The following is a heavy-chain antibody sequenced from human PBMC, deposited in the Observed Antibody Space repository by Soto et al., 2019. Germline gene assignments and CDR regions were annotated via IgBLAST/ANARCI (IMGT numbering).Heavy chain of an antibody. CDR2: INSGGRNI. D-gene: IGHD3-10*01. CDR3: ARDIRGAN. CDR1: GFTFTDHD. V-gene: IGHV3-11*01. Sequence: QVQLVESGGGLVKPGGSLRLSCTASGFTFTDHDMTWIRQAPGKGLEWVSYINSGGRNIYYAASVRGRFTSSRDNANHPVYLQMCSLRAEDTAIYYCARDIRGANWGQGTLVIVSS. J-gene: IGHJ4*02.